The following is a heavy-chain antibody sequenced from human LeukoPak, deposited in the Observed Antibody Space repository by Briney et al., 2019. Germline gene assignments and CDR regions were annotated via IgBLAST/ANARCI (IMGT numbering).Heavy chain of an antibody. D-gene: IGHD3-10*01. V-gene: IGHV3-7*01. CDR2: IKQDGSEK. CDR1: GFTFSSYW. J-gene: IGHJ4*02. CDR3: ARDRYGSGSYSLFDY. Sequence: SGGSLRLSCETSGFTFSSYWMSWVRQAPGKGLEWVANIKQDGSEKYYVDSVKGRFTISRDNAKNSLYLQMNSLRAEDTAVYYCARDRYGSGSYSLFDYWGQGTLVTVSS.